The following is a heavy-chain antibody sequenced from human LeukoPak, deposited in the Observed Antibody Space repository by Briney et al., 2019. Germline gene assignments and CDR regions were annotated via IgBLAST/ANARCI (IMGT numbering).Heavy chain of an antibody. CDR1: GFTFSSYA. Sequence: GASLRLSCAASGFTFSSYAMSWVRQAPGKGLEWVSAISGSGGSTYYADSVKGRFTISRDNSKNTLYLQMNSLRAEDTAVYYCARVVVGGFDYWGQGTLVTVSS. CDR3: ARVVVGGFDY. D-gene: IGHD2-15*01. V-gene: IGHV3-23*01. J-gene: IGHJ4*02. CDR2: ISGSGGST.